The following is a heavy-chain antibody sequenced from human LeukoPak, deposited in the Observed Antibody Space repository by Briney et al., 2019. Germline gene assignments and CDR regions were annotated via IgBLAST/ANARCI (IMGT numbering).Heavy chain of an antibody. CDR2: ISAYNGNT. CDR1: GYTFTSYG. D-gene: IGHD5-18*01. CDR3: ARAVVIYSYGYMDYYYYYMDV. Sequence: ASVKVSCKASGYTFTSYGISWVRQAPGQGLEWMGWISAYNGNTNYAQKLQGRVTMTTDTSTSTAYMELRSLRSDDTAVYYCARAVVIYSYGYMDYYYYYMDVWGKGTTVTVSS. V-gene: IGHV1-18*01. J-gene: IGHJ6*03.